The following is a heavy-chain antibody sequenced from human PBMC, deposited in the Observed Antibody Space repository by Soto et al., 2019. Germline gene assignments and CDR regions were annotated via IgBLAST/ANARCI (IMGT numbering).Heavy chain of an antibody. J-gene: IGHJ4*02. CDR3: ARDLVY. Sequence: QVQLQESGPGLVKPSETLSLTCTVSGGSIRSYYWSWIRQPPGKGLEWIGYIYYSGSTNYNPSLKSRVTISVDTSKNQFSLKLSFVTAADTAVYYCARDLVYWGQGTLVTVSS. D-gene: IGHD2-8*02. CDR2: IYYSGST. V-gene: IGHV4-59*01. CDR1: GGSIRSYY.